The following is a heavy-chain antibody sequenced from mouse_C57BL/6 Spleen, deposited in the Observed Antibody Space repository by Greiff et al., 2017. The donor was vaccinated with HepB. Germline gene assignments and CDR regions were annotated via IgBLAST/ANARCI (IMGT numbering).Heavy chain of an antibody. CDR3: TEEGYGTLFAY. V-gene: IGHV1-15*01. D-gene: IGHD1-1*01. Sequence: QVQLKQSGAELVRPGASVTLSCKASGYTFTDYEMHWVKQTPVHGLEWIGAIDPETGGTAYNQKFKGKAILTADKSSSTAYMELRSLTSEDSAVYYCTEEGYGTLFAYWGQGTLVTVSA. J-gene: IGHJ3*01. CDR2: IDPETGGT. CDR1: GYTFTDYE.